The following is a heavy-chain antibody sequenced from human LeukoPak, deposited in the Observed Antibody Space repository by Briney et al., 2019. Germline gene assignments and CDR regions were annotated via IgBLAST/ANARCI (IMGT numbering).Heavy chain of an antibody. CDR2: INHSGST. D-gene: IGHD3-16*02. V-gene: IGHV4-34*01. J-gene: IGHJ4*02. CDR1: GGSFSGYY. CDR3: ARYRRDYVWGSYRAFDY. Sequence: SETLSLTCAVYGGSFSGYYWSWIRQPPGKGLEWIGEINHSGSTNYNPSLKSRVTISVDTSKNQFSLKLSSVTAADTAVYYCARYRRDYVWGSYRAFDYWGQGTLVTVPS.